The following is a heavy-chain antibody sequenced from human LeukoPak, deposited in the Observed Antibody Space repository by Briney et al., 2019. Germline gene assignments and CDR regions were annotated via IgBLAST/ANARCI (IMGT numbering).Heavy chain of an antibody. CDR3: AKAGHYGSGSYYSDY. J-gene: IGHJ4*02. CDR1: GGTFSSHV. CDR2: IIPILGMA. Sequence: SVKVSCKASGGTFSSHVISWVRQAPGQGLEWMGKIIPILGMAHYAQKFQGRVTITADKSTSTAYMELSSLRSEDTAVYYCAKAGHYGSGSYYSDYWGRGTLVTVS. D-gene: IGHD3-10*01. V-gene: IGHV1-69*04.